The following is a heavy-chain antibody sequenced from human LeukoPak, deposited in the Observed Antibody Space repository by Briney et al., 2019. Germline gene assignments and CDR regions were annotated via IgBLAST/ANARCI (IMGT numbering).Heavy chain of an antibody. CDR1: GYSFTSYW. Sequence: GESLKISCKGSGYSFTSYWIGWERQMPGKGLEWMGIIYPSDSDTRYSPSFQGQVLISADKSITTAYLQWSSLKASDTAMYYCARQLPLGVTRLDDAFDIWGQGTMVTVSS. CDR3: ARQLPLGVTRLDDAFDI. J-gene: IGHJ3*02. CDR2: IYPSDSDT. D-gene: IGHD4-23*01. V-gene: IGHV5-51*01.